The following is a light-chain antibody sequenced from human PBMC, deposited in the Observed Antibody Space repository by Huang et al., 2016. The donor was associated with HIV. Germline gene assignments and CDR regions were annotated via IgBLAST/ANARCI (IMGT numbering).Light chain of an antibody. J-gene: IGKJ5*01. V-gene: IGKV3-15*01. CDR1: QSVSSN. CDR3: QQYNNWPPIT. Sequence: EIVMTQSPVTLSVSPGERATLSCRASQSVSSNLAWYQQKPGQAPRLLIYGASTRATGVPARVSGSGSGTEFTLTISILQSEDFALYYCQQYNNWPPITFGQGTRLEIK. CDR2: GAS.